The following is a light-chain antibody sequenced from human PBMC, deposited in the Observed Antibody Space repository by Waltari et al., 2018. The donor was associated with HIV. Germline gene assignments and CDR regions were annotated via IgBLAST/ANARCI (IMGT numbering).Light chain of an antibody. J-gene: IGLJ2*01. V-gene: IGLV3-21*02. CDR1: KIGSKS. Sequence: SYVLTQSPSVSVALGQTASIACGGNKIGSKSVHLYQQKPGQAPALVIYDDRDRPSGIPERFSGSNSGHTATLSIGRVEAGDEADYYCQVWESSSDHVVIGGGTKLTV. CDR3: QVWESSSDHVV. CDR2: DDR.